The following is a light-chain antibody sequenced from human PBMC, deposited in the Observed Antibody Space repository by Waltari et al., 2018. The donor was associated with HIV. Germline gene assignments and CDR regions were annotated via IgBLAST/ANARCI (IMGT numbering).Light chain of an antibody. V-gene: IGKV2-28*01. CDR3: MQALQTPLT. CDR2: LGS. CDR1: QSLVHSNGYNY. J-gene: IGKJ4*01. Sequence: VMAMSRLALRVGPGERASVCGTTSQSLVHSNGYNYLDWYLQKPGQSPQLLIYLGSNRASGVPDRFSGSGSGTDFTLNISRVEAEDVGVYYCMQALQTPLTFGGGTKVEIK.